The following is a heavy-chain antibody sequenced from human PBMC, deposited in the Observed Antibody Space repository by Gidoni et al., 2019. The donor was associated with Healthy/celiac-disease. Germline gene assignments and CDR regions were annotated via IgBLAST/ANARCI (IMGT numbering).Heavy chain of an antibody. CDR2: IYYSGST. J-gene: IGHJ5*02. D-gene: IGHD4-17*01. V-gene: IGHV4-39*07. CDR1: GRSSSSSSYF. Sequence: QLQLQESGPGLVKPSETLSLPCTLPGRSSSSSSYFWGWIRQPPGKGVEWIGSIYYSGSTYYNPALKSRVTISVDTSKNQFSLKLSSVTAADTAVYYCARERGAAYDPWGQGTLVTVSS. CDR3: ARERGAAYDP.